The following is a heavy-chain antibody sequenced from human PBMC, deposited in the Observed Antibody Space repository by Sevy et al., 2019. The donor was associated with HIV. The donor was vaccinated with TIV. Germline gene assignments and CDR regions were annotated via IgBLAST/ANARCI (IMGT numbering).Heavy chain of an antibody. Sequence: GGSLRLSCAASGFTFNSYAMSWVRQAPGKGLEWVSAISGSGGSTYYADSVKGRFTISRDNSKNTLYLQMNSLRAEDTAVYYCAKDSSGWYYFDYWGQGTLVTVSS. D-gene: IGHD6-19*01. CDR1: GFTFNSYA. J-gene: IGHJ4*02. V-gene: IGHV3-23*01. CDR3: AKDSSGWYYFDY. CDR2: ISGSGGST.